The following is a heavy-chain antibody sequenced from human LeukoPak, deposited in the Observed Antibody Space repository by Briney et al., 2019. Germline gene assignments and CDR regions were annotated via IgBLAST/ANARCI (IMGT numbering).Heavy chain of an antibody. CDR1: GYTFTGYY. Sequence: SVKVSCKASGYTFTGYYMHWVRQAPGQGLEWMGGIIPIFGTANYAQKFQGRVTITADESTSTAYMELSSLRSEDTAVYYCARERRDGYKLAYYFDYWGQGTLVTVSS. D-gene: IGHD5-24*01. CDR2: IIPIFGTA. CDR3: ARERRDGYKLAYYFDY. V-gene: IGHV1-69*13. J-gene: IGHJ4*02.